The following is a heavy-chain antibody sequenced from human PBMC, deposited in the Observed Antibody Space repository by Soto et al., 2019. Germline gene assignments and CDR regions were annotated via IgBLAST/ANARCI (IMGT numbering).Heavy chain of an antibody. Sequence: GASVKVSCKASGYTFTSYGISWVRQAPGQGLEWMGWISAYNGNTNYAQKLQGRVTMTTDTSTGTAYMELRSLRSDDTAVYYCARVVLGESRFYYYGMDVWGQGTTVTVSS. CDR1: GYTFTSYG. CDR3: ARVVLGESRFYYYGMDV. D-gene: IGHD2-21*01. V-gene: IGHV1-18*04. J-gene: IGHJ6*02. CDR2: ISAYNGNT.